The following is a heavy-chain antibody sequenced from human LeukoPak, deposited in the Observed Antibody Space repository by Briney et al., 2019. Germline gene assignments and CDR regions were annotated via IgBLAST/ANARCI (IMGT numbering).Heavy chain of an antibody. CDR3: ARDKGQWEPFDP. CDR2: IDPNSGVT. V-gene: IGHV1-2*02. Sequence: ASVKVSCKASGYTFTSQYIHWVRQAPGQGPEWMGWIDPNSGVTKYAQKFQGRVAMTRVTSNSTAYMELSSLRSDDTAVYYCARDKGQWEPFDPWGQGTLVTVSS. D-gene: IGHD1-26*01. CDR1: GYTFTSQY. J-gene: IGHJ5*02.